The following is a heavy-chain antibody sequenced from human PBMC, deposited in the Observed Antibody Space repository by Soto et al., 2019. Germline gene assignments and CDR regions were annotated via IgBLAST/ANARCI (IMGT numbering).Heavy chain of an antibody. Sequence: GGSLRLSCAASGFTFSSYAMHWVRQAPGKGLEWVAVISYDGSNKYYADSVKGRFTISRDNSKNTLYLQMNSLRAEDTAVYYCARDLLTFYYDSSGPFDYWGQGTLVTVSS. CDR1: GFTFSSYA. D-gene: IGHD3-22*01. CDR3: ARDLLTFYYDSSGPFDY. J-gene: IGHJ4*02. CDR2: ISYDGSNK. V-gene: IGHV3-30-3*01.